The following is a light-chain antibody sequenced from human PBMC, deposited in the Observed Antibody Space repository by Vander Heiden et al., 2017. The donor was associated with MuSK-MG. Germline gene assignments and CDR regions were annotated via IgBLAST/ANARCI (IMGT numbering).Light chain of an antibody. Sequence: IQMTQSPSSLSASVGDRVTITFQASQDISNYLNWYQQEPGKATKVLIYDASKLETGVPSRFSGRGSGTDFTFTISSLQPEDIATYYCQQYDNLPRTFGQGTKVEIK. CDR3: QQYDNLPRT. CDR2: DAS. CDR1: QDISNY. J-gene: IGKJ1*01. V-gene: IGKV1-33*01.